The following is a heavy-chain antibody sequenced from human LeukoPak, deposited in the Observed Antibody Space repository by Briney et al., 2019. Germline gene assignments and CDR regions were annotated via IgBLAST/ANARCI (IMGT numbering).Heavy chain of an antibody. J-gene: IGHJ4*02. CDR1: GGSISSSGHY. CDR2: IYYSGST. D-gene: IGHD6-13*01. Sequence: PSETLSLTCTVSGGSISSSGHYWGWIRQPPGKGLEWIGSIYYSGSTYYNPSLKSRVTISVNTSKNQFSLNLSSVTAADTAVYYCASRTGQTGYSSSWYANWGQGTLVTVSS. CDR3: ASRTGQTGYSSSWYAN. V-gene: IGHV4-39*01.